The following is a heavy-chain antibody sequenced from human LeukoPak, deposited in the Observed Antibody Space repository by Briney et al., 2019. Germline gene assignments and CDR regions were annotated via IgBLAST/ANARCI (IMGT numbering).Heavy chain of an antibody. CDR3: AKGGYYYDSSSRYYFDY. J-gene: IGHJ4*02. CDR1: GLTFSIYA. CDR2: ISGSGGST. V-gene: IGHV3-23*01. D-gene: IGHD3-22*01. Sequence: GGSLRLSCAASGLTFSIYAMSWVRQAPGKGLEWVSAISGSGGSTYYADSVKGRFTISRDNSKNTLYLQMNSLRAEDTAVYYCAKGGYYYDSSSRYYFDYWGQGTLVTVSS.